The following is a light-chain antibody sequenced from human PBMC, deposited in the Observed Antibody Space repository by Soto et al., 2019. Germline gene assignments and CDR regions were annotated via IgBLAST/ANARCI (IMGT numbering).Light chain of an antibody. J-gene: IGKJ3*01. V-gene: IGKV3-15*01. CDR1: QRVCSN. CDR3: PQYANLPLT. Sequence: ERVMTQSPANLSVSPWGRATLSCRASQRVCSNLYLYQQKPAQAPRPLSFGASRRATSVPARFIGSGSGTEFTLSSNSRHSEDFAGYLCPQYANLPLTFGPGTKVYIK. CDR2: GAS.